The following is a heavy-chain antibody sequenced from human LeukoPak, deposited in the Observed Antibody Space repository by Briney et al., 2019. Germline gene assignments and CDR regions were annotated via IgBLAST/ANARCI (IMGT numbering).Heavy chain of an antibody. CDR2: INPNSGGT. CDR3: ARGADWEPYYFDY. CDR1: VYTFTGYY. J-gene: IGHJ4*02. D-gene: IGHD1-26*01. V-gene: IGHV1-2*02. Sequence: ASVNVSCKASVYTFTGYYMHWVRQAPGQGLEWIGWINPNSGGTNYAQKFQGRVTMTRDTSISTAYMELSRLRSDDTAVYYCARGADWEPYYFDYWGQGTLVTVSS.